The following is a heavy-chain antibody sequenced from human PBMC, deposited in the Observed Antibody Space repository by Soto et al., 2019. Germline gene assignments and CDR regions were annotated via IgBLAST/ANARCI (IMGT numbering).Heavy chain of an antibody. CDR3: ARSHGYSSGWYDAFDI. J-gene: IGHJ3*02. CDR1: GFTFSSYW. CDR2: IKQDGSEK. V-gene: IGHV3-7*01. D-gene: IGHD6-19*01. Sequence: GGSLRLSCAASGFTFSSYWMSWVRQAPGKGLEWVANIKQDGSEKYYVDSVKGRFTISRDNAKNSLYLQMNSLRAEDTAVYYCARSHGYSSGWYDAFDIWGQGTMVTVSS.